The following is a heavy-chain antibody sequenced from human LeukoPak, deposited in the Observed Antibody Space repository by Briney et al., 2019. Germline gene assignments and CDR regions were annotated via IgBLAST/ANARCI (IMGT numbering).Heavy chain of an antibody. CDR3: ARGITYYYGSGSYLGFDY. J-gene: IGHJ4*02. CDR1: GGSISSSSYY. V-gene: IGHV4-39*01. CDR2: IYYSEST. D-gene: IGHD3-10*01. Sequence: SETLSLTCTVSGGSISSSSYYWGWIRQPPGKGLEWIGSIYYSESTYYSPSLKSRVTISVDTSKNQFSLKLSSVTAADTAVYYCARGITYYYGSGSYLGFDYWGQGTLVTVSS.